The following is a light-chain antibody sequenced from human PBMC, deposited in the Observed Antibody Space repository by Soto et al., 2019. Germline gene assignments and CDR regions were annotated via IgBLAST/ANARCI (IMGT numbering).Light chain of an antibody. V-gene: IGKV3-20*01. CDR1: QSVSSSY. J-gene: IGKJ1*01. CDR3: QQYNNWPPVT. Sequence: EIVLTQSPGTLSLSPGERATLSCRASQSVSSSYLAWYQQKPGQAPRLLIYGASSRATGIPDRFSGSGSGTEFTLTISSLQSEDFAVYYCQQYNNWPPVTFGQGTKVDIK. CDR2: GAS.